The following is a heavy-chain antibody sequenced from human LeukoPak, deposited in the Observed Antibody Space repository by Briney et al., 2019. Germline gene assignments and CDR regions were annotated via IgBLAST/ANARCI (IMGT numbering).Heavy chain of an antibody. V-gene: IGHV1-2*02. CDR3: ARVSFRTPLRSTYYSHAFDI. J-gene: IGHJ3*02. CDR1: GYTFTAYY. CDR2: INPNSGAT. Sequence: GASVKVSCKASGYTFTAYYIHWVRQAPGQGLEWMGWINPNSGATNYAQNFQGRVTMTRDSSISTAYMELSSLRSDDTALYYCARVSFRTPLRSTYYSHAFDIWGQGTMVTVSS. D-gene: IGHD3-3*01.